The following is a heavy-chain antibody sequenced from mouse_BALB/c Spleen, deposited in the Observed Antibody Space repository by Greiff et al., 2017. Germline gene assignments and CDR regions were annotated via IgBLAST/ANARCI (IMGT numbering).Heavy chain of an antibody. V-gene: IGHV2-6-7*01. CDR3: ARDLNWDEDAMDY. Sequence: QVQLQQSGPGLVAPSQSLSITCTVSGFSLTGYGVNWVRQPPGKGLEWLGMIWGDGSTDYNSALKSRLSISKDNSKSQVFLKMNSLQTDDTARYYCARDLNWDEDAMDYWGQGTSVTVSS. D-gene: IGHD4-1*02. J-gene: IGHJ4*01. CDR2: IWGDGST. CDR1: GFSLTGYG.